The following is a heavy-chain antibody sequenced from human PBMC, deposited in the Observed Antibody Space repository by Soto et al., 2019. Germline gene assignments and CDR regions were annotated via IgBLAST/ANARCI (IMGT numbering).Heavy chain of an antibody. V-gene: IGHV1-3*01. CDR1: GYTFTSYA. J-gene: IGHJ4*02. Sequence: GASVKVSCKASGYTFTSYAMHWVRQAPGQRLEWMGWINAGNGNTKYSQKFQGRVTITRDTSASTAYMELSSLRSEDTAVYYCARASEAIVVVVAANNPFDYWGQGTLVTVSS. D-gene: IGHD2-15*01. CDR3: ARASEAIVVVVAANNPFDY. CDR2: INAGNGNT.